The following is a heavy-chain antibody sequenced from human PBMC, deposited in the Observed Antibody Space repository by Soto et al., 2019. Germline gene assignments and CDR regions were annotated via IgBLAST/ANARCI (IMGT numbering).Heavy chain of an antibody. CDR3: ARDPFPDSSGYYYNY. V-gene: IGHV4-59*01. Sequence: SETLSLTCTVSGGSISSYYWSWIRQPPGKGLEWIGYIYYSGSTNYNPSLKSRVTISVDTSKNQFSLKLSSVTAADTAVYYCARDPFPDSSGYYYNYWGQGTLVTVSS. J-gene: IGHJ4*02. CDR2: IYYSGST. CDR1: GGSISSYY. D-gene: IGHD3-22*01.